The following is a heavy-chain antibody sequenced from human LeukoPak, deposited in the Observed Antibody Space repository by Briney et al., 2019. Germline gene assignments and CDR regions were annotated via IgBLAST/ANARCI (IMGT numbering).Heavy chain of an antibody. D-gene: IGHD1-26*01. V-gene: IGHV4-34*01. CDR3: ARGYNWGSYYTY. CDR2: INHSGST. Sequence: SETLSLTCVVYGGSFSGNYWSWLRQPPGKGMEWIGEINHSGSTNYNPSLKSRVTISVDTSKKQFSLSLSSVTAADTAVYYCARGYNWGSYYTYWGQGTLVTVSS. CDR1: GGSFSGNY. J-gene: IGHJ4*02.